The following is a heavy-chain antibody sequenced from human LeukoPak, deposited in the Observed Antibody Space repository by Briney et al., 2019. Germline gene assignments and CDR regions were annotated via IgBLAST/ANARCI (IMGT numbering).Heavy chain of an antibody. CDR3: ATDRWIVGATYFVY. D-gene: IGHD1-26*01. Sequence: ASVKVFCKVSGYTLTELSMHWVRQGPGKGLEWMGGFDPEDGETIYAQKFQGRVTMTEDTSTDTAYMELSSLRSEDTAVYYCATDRWIVGATYFVYWGQGTLVTVSS. CDR2: FDPEDGET. CDR1: GYTLTELS. V-gene: IGHV1-24*01. J-gene: IGHJ4*02.